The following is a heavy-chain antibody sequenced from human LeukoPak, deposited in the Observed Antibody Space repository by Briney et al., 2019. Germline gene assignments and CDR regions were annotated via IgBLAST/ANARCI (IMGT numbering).Heavy chain of an antibody. J-gene: IGHJ4*02. CDR2: ISSSSSYI. CDR1: GFTFSSYS. CDR3: AKFVVVVITSHFDY. V-gene: IGHV3-21*04. Sequence: GGSLRLSCAASGFTFSSYSMNWVRQAPGKGLEWVSSISSSSSYIYYADSVKGRFTISRDNAKNSLYLQMNSLRAEDTAVYYCAKFVVVVITSHFDYWGQGTLVTVSS. D-gene: IGHD3-22*01.